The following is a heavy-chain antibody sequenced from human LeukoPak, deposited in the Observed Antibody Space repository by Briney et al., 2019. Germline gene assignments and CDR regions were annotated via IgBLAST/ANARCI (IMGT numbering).Heavy chain of an antibody. CDR3: ARDLITIFGVVIDAFDI. Sequence: GGSLRLSCAASGFTLTDKYMSWIRQAPGKGLEWVAYINNVGNIIYYADSVKGRFTISRDNAKNSLYLQMNSLRAEDTAVYYCARDLITIFGVVIDAFDIWGQGTKVTVSS. J-gene: IGHJ3*02. D-gene: IGHD3-3*01. V-gene: IGHV3-11*04. CDR2: INNVGNII. CDR1: GFTLTDKY.